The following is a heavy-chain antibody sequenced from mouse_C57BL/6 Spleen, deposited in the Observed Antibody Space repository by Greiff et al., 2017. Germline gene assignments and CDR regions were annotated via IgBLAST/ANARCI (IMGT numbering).Heavy chain of an antibody. D-gene: IGHD1-1*01. CDR1: GFTFSDYG. V-gene: IGHV5-17*01. CDR2: ISSGSSTI. CDR3: SRNYGMENYFYY. J-gene: IGHJ2*01. Sequence: EVKLVESGGGLVKPGGSLKLSCAASGFTFSDYGMHWVRQAPEKGLEWVAYISSGSSTIYYADTVKGRFTISRDNAKNTLFLQMTSLRSEDTAMYYCSRNYGMENYFYYWGQGTTLTVSS.